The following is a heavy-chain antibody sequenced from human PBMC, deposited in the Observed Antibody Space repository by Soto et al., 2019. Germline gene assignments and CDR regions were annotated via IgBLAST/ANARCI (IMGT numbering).Heavy chain of an antibody. CDR3: ARDLAAVPRAFDY. J-gene: IGHJ4*02. CDR1: GGSISSYF. Sequence: SETLSLTCPVSGGSISSYFYIWVRQPPGKGLEWIGSVYYTGTTDYNPSLKSRVTISVDTSKTQFSLNLRSVTAADTAVYYCARDLAAVPRAFDYWGRGTLVTVSS. D-gene: IGHD6-13*01. V-gene: IGHV4-59*01. CDR2: VYYTGTT.